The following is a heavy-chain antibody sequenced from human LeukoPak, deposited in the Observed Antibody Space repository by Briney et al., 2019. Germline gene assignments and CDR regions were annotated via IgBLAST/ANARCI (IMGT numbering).Heavy chain of an antibody. CDR1: GLTFRTYS. V-gene: IGHV3-48*01. CDR2: ISSGGSTI. CDR3: ARDTYGSGNSYNAPLDY. Sequence: GGSLRLSCAASGLTFRTYSMNWVRQAPGKGLEWVSYISSGGSTIYYADSVKGRFTISRDNAKNSLYLQMNNLRAEDTAMNYCARDTYGSGNSYNAPLDYWGQGTLVTVSS. J-gene: IGHJ4*02. D-gene: IGHD3-10*01.